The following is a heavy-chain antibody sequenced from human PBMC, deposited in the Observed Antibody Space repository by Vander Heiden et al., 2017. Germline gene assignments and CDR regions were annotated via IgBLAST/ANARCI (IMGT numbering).Heavy chain of an antibody. CDR1: GGFTFTNAW. CDR3: VTDPVRSDAFDF. CDR2: IQSKSAGGTT. J-gene: IGHJ3*01. Sequence: VQLVASGGGVVKPGRSLRLPCGASGGFTFTNAWMSWVRQAPGKGLEWVGRIQSKSAGGTTDYPAPMKGRFTISRDESQKMLYPPTASPTNDDTAVYYWVTDPVRSDAFDFWGQGTMVTVSS. V-gene: IGHV3-15*01.